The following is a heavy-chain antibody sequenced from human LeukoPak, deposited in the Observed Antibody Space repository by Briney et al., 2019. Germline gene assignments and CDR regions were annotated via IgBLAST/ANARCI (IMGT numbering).Heavy chain of an antibody. CDR2: INHSGST. CDR1: GGSFSGYY. D-gene: IGHD6-13*01. J-gene: IGHJ4*02. Sequence: SETLSLTCAVYGGSFSGYYWSWIRQPPGKGLEWIGEINHSGSTNYNPSLKSRVTISVDTSKNQFSLKLSSVTAADTAVYYCARAYSSSWWGASGYWGQGTLVTVSS. V-gene: IGHV4-34*01. CDR3: ARAYSSSWWGASGY.